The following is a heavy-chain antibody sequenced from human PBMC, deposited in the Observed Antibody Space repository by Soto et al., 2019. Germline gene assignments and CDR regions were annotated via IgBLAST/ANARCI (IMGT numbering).Heavy chain of an antibody. CDR3: ARGEYGY. J-gene: IGHJ4*02. V-gene: IGHV1-8*01. CDR2: ISPKSGNT. D-gene: IGHD6-6*01. CDR1: GYTFTSYD. Sequence: SVKVSCKTSGYTFTSYDINWVLQATGQGLEWMGWISPKSGNTGYAQKFHGRVTMTRNHSISTAYMELRRLRSADTAVYYCARGEYGYWGQGTLVTVS.